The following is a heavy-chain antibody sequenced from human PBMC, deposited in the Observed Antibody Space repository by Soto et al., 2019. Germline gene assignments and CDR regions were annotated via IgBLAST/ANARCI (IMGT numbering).Heavy chain of an antibody. CDR1: GGTFSSYA. CDR3: ARVVTVVKSFHYWYFDL. CDR2: IIPMFGTT. V-gene: IGHV1-69*12. D-gene: IGHD2-15*01. J-gene: IGHJ2*01. Sequence: QVQLVQSGAEVKKPGSSVKVSCKASGGTFSSYAISWVRQAPGQGLEWMGGIIPMFGTTNYAQKFQGRVTNTADXSXSXXYMELSSLRSEDTAVYYWARVVTVVKSFHYWYFDLWGRGTLVTVSS.